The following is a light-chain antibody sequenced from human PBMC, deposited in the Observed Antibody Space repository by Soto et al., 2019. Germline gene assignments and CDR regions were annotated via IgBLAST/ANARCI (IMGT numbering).Light chain of an antibody. CDR3: QQSYNGPFT. CDR2: GAS. CDR1: QSDSSNY. V-gene: IGKV3-20*01. J-gene: IGKJ3*01. Sequence: ESVLTQSPGTLSLSPGERATLSCRASQSDSSNYLAWYQQKPGQAPRLLIYGASTRATGIPDRFSGSGSGTDFTLTITNLQREDLATYYCQQSYNGPFTFGPGTKVDL.